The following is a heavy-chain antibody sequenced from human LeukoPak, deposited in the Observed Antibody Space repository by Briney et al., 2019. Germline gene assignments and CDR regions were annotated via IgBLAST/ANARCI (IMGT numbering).Heavy chain of an antibody. D-gene: IGHD2-15*01. V-gene: IGHV3-21*01. Sequence: AGGSLRLSCAASGFTFSSYAMSWVRQAPGKGLEWVSSISTSSTYIYYADSVQGRFTISRDNAKNSLYLQMNSLRAEDTAVYYCARAGSGGAPFGYWGQGTLVTVSS. CDR1: GFTFSSYA. CDR2: ISTSSTYI. CDR3: ARAGSGGAPFGY. J-gene: IGHJ4*02.